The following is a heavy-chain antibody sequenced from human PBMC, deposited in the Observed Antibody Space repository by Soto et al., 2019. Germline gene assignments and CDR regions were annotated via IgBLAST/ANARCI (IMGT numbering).Heavy chain of an antibody. J-gene: IGHJ5*02. D-gene: IGHD6-19*01. CDR3: AKCSVGTVRTSGWCNWFDP. V-gene: IGHV3-23*01. Sequence: EVRLLESGGGLAQPGGSRRLSCAACGFTFSSSAMNWVRQAPGKGLERVSSISVGGGDTFYADSVRGRFTVSRDISRNTLYLQMNSLRAEDTAIYYCAKCSVGTVRTSGWCNWFDPWGQGTLVTVSS. CDR1: GFTFSSSA. CDR2: ISVGGGDT.